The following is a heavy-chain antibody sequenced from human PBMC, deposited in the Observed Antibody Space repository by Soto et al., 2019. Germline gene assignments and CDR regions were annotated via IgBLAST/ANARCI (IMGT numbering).Heavy chain of an antibody. D-gene: IGHD6-19*01. V-gene: IGHV4-59*08. J-gene: IGHJ3*02. CDR1: GGSISSYY. Sequence: SETLSLTCTVSGGSISSYYWSWIRQPPGKGLEWIGYIYYSGSTNYNPSLKSRVTISVDTSKNQFSLKLSSVTAADTAVYYCVRHLKQQWLALDAFDIWGQGTMVTVSS. CDR2: IYYSGST. CDR3: VRHLKQQWLALDAFDI.